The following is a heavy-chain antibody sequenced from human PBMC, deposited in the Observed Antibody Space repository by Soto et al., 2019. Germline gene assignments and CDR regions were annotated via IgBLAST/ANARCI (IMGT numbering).Heavy chain of an antibody. CDR1: GGSFSGYY. CDR3: SRGRLSLYLVATTQRGFDP. J-gene: IGHJ5*02. D-gene: IGHD5-12*01. CDR2: INQSGST. Sequence: QVQLQQWGAGLLKPSETLSLTCAVYGGSFSGYYWSWIRQSPGKGLEWIGEINQSGSTNYNPSLKSRVTISVDTSKNQFSLKLNSVTAADTAVYYCSRGRLSLYLVATTQRGFDPWGQGTLVTVSS. V-gene: IGHV4-34*01.